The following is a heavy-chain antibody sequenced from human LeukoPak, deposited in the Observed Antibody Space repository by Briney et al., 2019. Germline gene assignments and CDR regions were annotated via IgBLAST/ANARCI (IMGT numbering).Heavy chain of an antibody. Sequence: PGGSLRLSCAASGFTVSSNYMSWVRQAPGKGLEWVSRINSDGSSTSYADSVKGRFTISRDNAKNTLYLQMNSLRAEDTAVYYCARYDILTGSDYWGQGTLVTVSS. CDR3: ARYDILTGSDY. CDR1: GFTVSSNY. CDR2: INSDGSST. D-gene: IGHD3-9*01. J-gene: IGHJ4*02. V-gene: IGHV3-74*01.